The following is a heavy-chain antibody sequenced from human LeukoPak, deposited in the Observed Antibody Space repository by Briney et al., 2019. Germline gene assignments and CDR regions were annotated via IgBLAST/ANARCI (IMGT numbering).Heavy chain of an antibody. Sequence: GGSLRLTCAASGFTFSDYYMSWIRQAPGKGLEWVSYISSSGSTIYYADSVKGRFTISRDNAKNSLYLQMNSLRAEDTAVYYCASTPSGSYYSLDYWGQGTLVTVSS. J-gene: IGHJ4*02. V-gene: IGHV3-11*01. CDR1: GFTFSDYY. CDR3: ASTPSGSYYSLDY. CDR2: ISSSGSTI. D-gene: IGHD1-26*01.